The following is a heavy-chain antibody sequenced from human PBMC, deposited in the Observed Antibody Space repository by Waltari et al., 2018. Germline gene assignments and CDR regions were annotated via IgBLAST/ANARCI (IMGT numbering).Heavy chain of an antibody. CDR2: VNANHGHT. V-gene: IGHV1-18*01. J-gene: IGHJ5*02. CDR1: GYTFGEFD. Sequence: QVQLVQSGAEAQKPGASGKVSCRASGYTFGEFDCSGVRQAPGQGLEWMGWVNANHGHTNHAPKFLGRLIMTQDTSTTTVYMELNSLTSDDTAVYYCARERHRLMEVGYLLALDPWRQGTPVTVSS. CDR3: ARERHRLMEVGYLLALDP. D-gene: IGHD3-3*01.